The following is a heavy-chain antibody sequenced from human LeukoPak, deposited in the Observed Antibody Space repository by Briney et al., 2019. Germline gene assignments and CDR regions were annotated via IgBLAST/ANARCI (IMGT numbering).Heavy chain of an antibody. CDR2: IYYSGST. D-gene: IGHD6-19*01. V-gene: IGHV4-59*01. Sequence: SETLSLTCTVSGGSISSYYWSWIRQPPGKGLEWIGYIYYSGSTNYNPSLKSRVTISVDTSKNQFSLKLSSVTAADTAVYYCARDAGEYSCGWFDYWGQGTLVTVSS. CDR1: GGSISSYY. J-gene: IGHJ4*02. CDR3: ARDAGEYSCGWFDY.